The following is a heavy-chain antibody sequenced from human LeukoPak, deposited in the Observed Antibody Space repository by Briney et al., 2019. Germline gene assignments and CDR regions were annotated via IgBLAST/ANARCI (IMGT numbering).Heavy chain of an antibody. CDR2: INHSGST. J-gene: IGHJ5*02. CDR1: GGSFSGYY. Sequence: PSETLSLTCAVYGGSFSGYYWSWIRQPPGKGLEWIGEINHSGSTNYNPSLKSRVTISVDTSKNQFSLKLSSVTAADTAVYYCARDAYNYGYSFDPWGQGTLVTVSS. CDR3: ARDAYNYGYSFDP. D-gene: IGHD5-18*01. V-gene: IGHV4-34*01.